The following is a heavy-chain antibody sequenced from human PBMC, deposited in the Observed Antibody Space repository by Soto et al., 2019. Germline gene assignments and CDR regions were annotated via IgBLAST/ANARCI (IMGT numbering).Heavy chain of an antibody. CDR2: LIPIFGPA. CDR3: ARTRQMAPINDAFDI. CDR1: GGTFSSYA. D-gene: IGHD5-12*01. Sequence: QVQLVQSGAEVKKPGSSVKVSCKASGGTFSSYAISWVRQAPGQGLEWMGGLIPIFGPANYAQKFQGRVTITADESTSTAYMELSSLRSEDTAVYYCARTRQMAPINDAFDIWGQGTMVTVSS. V-gene: IGHV1-69*12. J-gene: IGHJ3*02.